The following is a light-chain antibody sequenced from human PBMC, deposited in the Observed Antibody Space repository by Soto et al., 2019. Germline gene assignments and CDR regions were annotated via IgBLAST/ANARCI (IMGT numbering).Light chain of an antibody. CDR3: QQYGSSRRT. J-gene: IGKJ2*01. CDR2: GAS. Sequence: EIVLTQSPGTLSLSPGERATLSCRASQSVSSSYLAWYQQKPGQAPRLLIYGASRRATGIPDRFSGSGSGTDFTLTISRLEPEDFAVYYCQQYGSSRRTFGQGTKLEIK. CDR1: QSVSSSY. V-gene: IGKV3-20*01.